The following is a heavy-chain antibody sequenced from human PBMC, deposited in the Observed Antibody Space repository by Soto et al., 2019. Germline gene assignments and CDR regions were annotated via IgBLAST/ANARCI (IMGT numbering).Heavy chain of an antibody. CDR1: GFVFRSYW. J-gene: IGHJ4*02. CDR2: TNQDGSEK. CDR3: ARDGVAAGLYLDN. D-gene: IGHD6-19*01. V-gene: IGHV3-7*01. Sequence: GGSLRLSCAASGFVFRSYWMSWVRQAPGKGLEWVANTNQDGSEKYYVDSVRGRFIISRDNAENSLYLQMNSLRAEDTALYYCARDGVAAGLYLDNWGQGTLVTVSS.